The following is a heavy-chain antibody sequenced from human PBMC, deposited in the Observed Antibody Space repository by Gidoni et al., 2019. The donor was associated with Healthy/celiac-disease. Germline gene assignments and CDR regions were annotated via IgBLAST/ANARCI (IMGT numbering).Heavy chain of an antibody. CDR3: ASGYCSGGSCPGRGY. Sequence: EVQLVESGGGLVQPGGSLRLSCAASGFTFSSYSMNWVRQAPGKGLEWVSYISSSSSTIYYAASVKGRFTISRDNAKNSLYLQMNSLRAEDTAVYYCASGYCSGGSCPGRGYWGQGTLVTVSS. V-gene: IGHV3-48*01. J-gene: IGHJ4*02. CDR2: ISSSSSTI. D-gene: IGHD2-15*01. CDR1: GFTFSSYS.